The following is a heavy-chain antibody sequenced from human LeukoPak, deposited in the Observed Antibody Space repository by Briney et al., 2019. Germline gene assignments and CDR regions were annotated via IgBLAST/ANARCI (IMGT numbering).Heavy chain of an antibody. CDR2: IGADSTTI. J-gene: IGHJ4*02. V-gene: IGHV3-48*04. D-gene: IGHD3-10*01. CDR1: GFTFSSHS. CDR3: TKDSSDGRTYSEPDF. Sequence: GGSLRLSCAGSGFTFSSHSMNWVRQAPGKGLEWVSHIGADSTTIHYAGSVKGRFTISRDNAKNSLYLQMSSLRAEDTAVYYCTKDSSDGRTYSEPDFWGQGTLVTVSS.